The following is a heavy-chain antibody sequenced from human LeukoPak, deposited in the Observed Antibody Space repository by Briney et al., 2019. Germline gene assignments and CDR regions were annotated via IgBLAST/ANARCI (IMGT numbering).Heavy chain of an antibody. CDR3: ATTGRPSDAFDI. CDR1: GNTFTSYA. J-gene: IGHJ3*02. Sequence: ASVKVSCKASGNTFTSYAINWVRQAPGQGLEWMGWINTNTANPTYAQGFTGRFVFSLDTSVSTAYLQFSSLKAEDTAVYYCATTGRPSDAFDIWGQGTMVTVSS. V-gene: IGHV7-4-1*02. CDR2: INTNTANP. D-gene: IGHD1-14*01.